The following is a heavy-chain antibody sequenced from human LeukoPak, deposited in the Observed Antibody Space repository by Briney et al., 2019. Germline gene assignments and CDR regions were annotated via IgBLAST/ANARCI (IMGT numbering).Heavy chain of an antibody. Sequence: SQTLSLTCTVSGGSISSGDYYWRWVRQPPGKGLEWIGYIYYIGSTYYNPSLKSRVTISADTSKNQFSLKLSSVTAADTAVYYCARGGYYYDSSGYYSNYYFDYWGQGTLVTAPS. J-gene: IGHJ4*02. CDR3: ARGGYYYDSSGYYSNYYFDY. CDR2: IYYIGST. CDR1: GGSISSGDYY. D-gene: IGHD3-22*01. V-gene: IGHV4-30-4*01.